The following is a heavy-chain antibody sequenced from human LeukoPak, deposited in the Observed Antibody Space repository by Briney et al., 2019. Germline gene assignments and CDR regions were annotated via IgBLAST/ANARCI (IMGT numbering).Heavy chain of an antibody. D-gene: IGHD6-19*01. Sequence: PGGSLRLSCAASGFTFSTYVMNWVRQAPGKGLEWISYITGNSATIYYADSVRGRFTISRDNAKNSVYLEMNSLREEDTAVYYCAREEYSSGWYHYYYMDVWGKGTTVTVSS. V-gene: IGHV3-48*02. J-gene: IGHJ6*03. CDR2: ITGNSATI. CDR3: AREEYSSGWYHYYYMDV. CDR1: GFTFSTYV.